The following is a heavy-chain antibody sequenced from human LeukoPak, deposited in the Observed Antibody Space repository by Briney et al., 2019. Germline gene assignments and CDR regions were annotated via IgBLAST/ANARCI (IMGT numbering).Heavy chain of an antibody. D-gene: IGHD4-17*01. J-gene: IGHJ4*02. CDR2: IYYSGST. CDR1: GGSISSSSYY. CDR3: ARARPPYGDYD. V-gene: IGHV4-39*07. Sequence: KPSETLSLTCTVSGGSISSSSYYWGWIRQPPGKGLEWIGSIYYSGSTYYNPSLKSRVTISVDTSKNQFSLKLSSVTAADTAVYYCARARPPYGDYDWGQGTLVTVSS.